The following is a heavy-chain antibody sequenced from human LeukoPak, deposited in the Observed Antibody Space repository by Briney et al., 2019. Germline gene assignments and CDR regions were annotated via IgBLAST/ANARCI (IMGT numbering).Heavy chain of an antibody. Sequence: SVKVSCKASGGTFSSYAISWVRQAPGQGLERMGGIIPIFGTANYAQKFRGRVTITADKSTSTAYMELSSLRSEDTAVYYCARVGYCSGGSCYGAFDIWGQGTMVTVSS. D-gene: IGHD2-15*01. CDR3: ARVGYCSGGSCYGAFDI. CDR2: IIPIFGTA. CDR1: GGTFSSYA. J-gene: IGHJ3*02. V-gene: IGHV1-69*06.